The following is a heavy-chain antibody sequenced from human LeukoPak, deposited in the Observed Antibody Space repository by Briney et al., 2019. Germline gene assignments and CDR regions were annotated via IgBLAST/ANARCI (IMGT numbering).Heavy chain of an antibody. CDR3: ARGGGSGWYVDY. V-gene: IGHV4-34*01. D-gene: IGHD6-19*01. Sequence: SETLSLTCAVYDESFSGYYWSWIRQPPGKGLEWIGEINHSGSTNYNPSLKSRVTISVDTPKNQFSLKLSSVTAADTAVYYCARGGGSGWYVDYWGQGTLVTVSS. J-gene: IGHJ4*02. CDR1: DESFSGYY. CDR2: INHSGST.